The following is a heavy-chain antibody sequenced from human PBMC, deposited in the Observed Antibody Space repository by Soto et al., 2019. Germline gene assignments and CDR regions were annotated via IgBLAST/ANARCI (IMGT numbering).Heavy chain of an antibody. J-gene: IGHJ5*02. D-gene: IGHD3-10*01. CDR3: ARITGGYYFLNWFDP. CDR2: INHSGST. CDR1: GGSFSGYY. Sequence: KPSETLSLTCAVYGGSFSGYYWSWIRQPPGKGLEWIGEINHSGSTNYNPSLKSRVTISVDTSKNQSSLKLSSVTAADTAVYYCARITGGYYFLNWFDPWGQGTLVTVSS. V-gene: IGHV4-34*01.